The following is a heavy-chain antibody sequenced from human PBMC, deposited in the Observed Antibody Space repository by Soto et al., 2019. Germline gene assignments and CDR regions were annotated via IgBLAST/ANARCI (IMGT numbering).Heavy chain of an antibody. V-gene: IGHV3-53*01. J-gene: IGHJ3*02. CDR3: AKDRPFDI. CDR2: IYSGGGI. CDR1: GFTVSSNY. Sequence: PVGSLRLSCAASGFTVSSNYISWVRQAPGKGLEWVSVIYSGGGIYYADSVMGRFTISRDNSKNTVYLQMNSLRAEDTAVYYCAKDRPFDIWGQGTMVTVS.